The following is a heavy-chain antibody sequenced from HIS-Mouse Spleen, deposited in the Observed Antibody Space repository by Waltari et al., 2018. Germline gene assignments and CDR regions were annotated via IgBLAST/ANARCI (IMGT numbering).Heavy chain of an antibody. CDR2: IYSGGST. CDR1: GFTVSSNY. Sequence: EVQLVESGGGLVQPGVSVRLHCAASGFTVSSNYLGWVRQAPGKGLEWVSVIYSGGSTYYADSVKGRFTISRDNSKNTLYLQMNSLRAEDTAVYYCASHRYSSSCYGMDVWGQGTTVTVSS. D-gene: IGHD6-13*01. V-gene: IGHV3-66*04. J-gene: IGHJ6*02. CDR3: ASHRYSSSCYGMDV.